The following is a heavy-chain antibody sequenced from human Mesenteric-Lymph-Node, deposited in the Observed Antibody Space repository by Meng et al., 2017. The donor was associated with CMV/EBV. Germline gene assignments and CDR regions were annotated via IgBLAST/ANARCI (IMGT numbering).Heavy chain of an antibody. CDR2: MNPNSGNT. CDR3: ARSDSRVLGGGAFDI. D-gene: IGHD3-22*01. V-gene: IGHV1-8*01. J-gene: IGHJ3*02. Sequence: ASVKVSCKASGYTFTSYDINWVRQATGQGLEWMGWMNPNSGNTGYAQKFQGRVTITADKSTSTAYMELSSLRSEDTAVYYCARSDSRVLGGGAFDIWGQGTMVTVSS. CDR1: GYTFTSYD.